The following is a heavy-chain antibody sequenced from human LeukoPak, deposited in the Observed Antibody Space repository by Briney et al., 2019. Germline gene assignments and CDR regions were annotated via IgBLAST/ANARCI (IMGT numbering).Heavy chain of an antibody. V-gene: IGHV4-34*01. D-gene: IGHD6-19*01. CDR1: GGSFSGYY. CDR2: INHSGST. Sequence: KPSETLSLTCAVYGGSFSGYYWSWIRQPPGKGLEWIGEINHSGSTNYNPSLKSRVTISVDTSKNQFSLKLSSLTAADTAVYYCARVGLGSGWSMDYWGQGTLVTVSS. CDR3: ARVGLGSGWSMDY. J-gene: IGHJ4*02.